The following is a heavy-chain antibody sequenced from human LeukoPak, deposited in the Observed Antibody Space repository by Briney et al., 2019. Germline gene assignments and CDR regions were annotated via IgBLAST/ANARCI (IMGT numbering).Heavy chain of an antibody. D-gene: IGHD2/OR15-2a*01. CDR3: AREGPRGNSQFDY. CDR2: IWYDGSNK. J-gene: IGHJ4*02. CDR1: GFTFSSYG. Sequence: GGSLRLSCAASGFTFSSYGMHWVRQAPGKGLEWVALIWYDGSNKYYTDSVKGRLTISRDNSKNTLYLQMNSLRAEDTAIYYCAREGPRGNSQFDYWGQGTLVTASS. V-gene: IGHV3-33*01.